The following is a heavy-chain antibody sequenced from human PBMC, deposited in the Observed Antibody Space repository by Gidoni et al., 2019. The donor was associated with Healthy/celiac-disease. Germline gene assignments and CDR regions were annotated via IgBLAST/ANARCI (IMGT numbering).Heavy chain of an antibody. CDR3: AREGDIVVVPAAIPGSYYGMDV. J-gene: IGHJ6*02. D-gene: IGHD2-2*02. CDR1: GFTFSRYG. Sequence: VQLLESGGGFVQPGRSLRLSCAASGFTFSRYGLHWVRQAAGKVLEWVAVISYDGINKYYADSVKGRFTISRDNSKNTLYLQMNSLRAEDTAVYYCAREGDIVVVPAAIPGSYYGMDVWGQGTTVTVSS. CDR2: ISYDGINK. V-gene: IGHV3-30*03.